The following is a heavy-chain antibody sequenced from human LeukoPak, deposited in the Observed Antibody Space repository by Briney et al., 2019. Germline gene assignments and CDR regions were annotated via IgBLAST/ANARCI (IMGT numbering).Heavy chain of an antibody. CDR2: INSDGSST. Sequence: GGSLRLSCAASGFTFSSYWMHWVRQAPGKGLVWVSRINSDGSSTSYADSVKGRFTISRDNAKNTLYLQMNSLRAEDTAVYYCARDLTWFGELSLYYFDYWGQGTLVTVPS. CDR1: GFTFSSYW. CDR3: ARDLTWFGELSLYYFDY. J-gene: IGHJ4*02. D-gene: IGHD3-10*01. V-gene: IGHV3-74*01.